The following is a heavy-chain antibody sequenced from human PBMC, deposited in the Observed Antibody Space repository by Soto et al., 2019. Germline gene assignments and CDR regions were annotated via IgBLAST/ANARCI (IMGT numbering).Heavy chain of an antibody. D-gene: IGHD2-15*01. J-gene: IGHJ4*02. CDR2: IYYSGST. V-gene: IGHV4-31*03. Sequence: QVQLQESGPGLVKPSQTLSLTCTVSGGSISSGGYYWSWIRRHPGKGLEWIGYIYYSGSTYYNPSLKSRVTISVDTSKNQFSLKLSSVTAADTAVYYCARRYCSGGSCYLDYWGQGTLVTVSS. CDR3: ARRYCSGGSCYLDY. CDR1: GGSISSGGYY.